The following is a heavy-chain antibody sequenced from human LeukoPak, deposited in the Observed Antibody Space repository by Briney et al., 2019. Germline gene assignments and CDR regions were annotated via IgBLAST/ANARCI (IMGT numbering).Heavy chain of an antibody. V-gene: IGHV1-69*04. CDR1: GGTFSSYA. CDR2: IIPILGIA. J-gene: IGHJ4*02. Sequence: ASVKVSCKASGGTFSSYAISWVRQAPGQGVEWMGRIIPILGIANYAQKFQGRVTITADKSTSTAYMELSSLRSEDTAVYYCAIRGGYDSPPAVDYWGQGTLVTVSS. CDR3: AIRGGYDSPPAVDY. D-gene: IGHD5-12*01.